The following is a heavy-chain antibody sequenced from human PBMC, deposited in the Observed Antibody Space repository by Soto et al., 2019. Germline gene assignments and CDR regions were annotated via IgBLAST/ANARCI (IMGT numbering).Heavy chain of an antibody. D-gene: IGHD3-10*01. CDR2: IGGDGAST. CDR3: GKDWFHS. CDR1: GFTFRSYA. Sequence: PGGSLRLSCVASGFTFRSYAMIWVRQAPGKGLEWVSVIGGDGASTFYGDSVKGRFIISRDNSENVLYLQMNSLRADDTDVYFCGKDWFHSWGQGALVTVSS. J-gene: IGHJ5*02. V-gene: IGHV3-23*01.